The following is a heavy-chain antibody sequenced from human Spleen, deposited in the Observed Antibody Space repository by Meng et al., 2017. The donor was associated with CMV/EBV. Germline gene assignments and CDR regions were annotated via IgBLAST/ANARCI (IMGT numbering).Heavy chain of an antibody. CDR3: ASAGHYDSSDTYYFDY. D-gene: IGHD3-22*01. CDR2: IIPIFGTA. V-gene: IGHV1-69*05. J-gene: IGHJ4*02. CDR1: GGTFSSFA. Sequence: GGTFSSFAISWVRQDPGQGLEWMGGIIPIFGTANSAQKFQGRVTITTDESTSTAYMELSSLRSEDTAVYYCASAGHYDSSDTYYFDYWGQGTLVTVSS.